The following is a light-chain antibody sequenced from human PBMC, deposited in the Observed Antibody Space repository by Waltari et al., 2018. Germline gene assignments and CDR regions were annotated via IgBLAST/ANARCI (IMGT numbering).Light chain of an antibody. CDR3: QVWDSSSDRV. Sequence: SYVLTQPPSVSVAPGQPARITCGGNNIGSKSVHWYQQKPGQAPVLVVYDDSDRPSGSPERFSGSNSGNTATLTISRVEAGDEADYYCQVWDSSSDRVFGTGTKVTVL. V-gene: IGLV3-21*02. CDR2: DDS. J-gene: IGLJ1*01. CDR1: NIGSKS.